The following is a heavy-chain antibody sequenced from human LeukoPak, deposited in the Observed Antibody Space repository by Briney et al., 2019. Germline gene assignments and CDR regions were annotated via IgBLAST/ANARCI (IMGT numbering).Heavy chain of an antibody. CDR1: GFTFSSYW. CDR3: AREWNYYGSGIMDV. Sequence: GGSLRLSCAASGFTFSSYWMSWVRQAPGKGLEWVANIKQDGGEKYYVGSVKGRFTVSRDNARNSLYLQMNSLRAEDTAVYYCAREWNYYGSGIMDVWGKGTTVTVSS. CDR2: IKQDGGEK. V-gene: IGHV3-7*01. D-gene: IGHD3-10*01. J-gene: IGHJ6*04.